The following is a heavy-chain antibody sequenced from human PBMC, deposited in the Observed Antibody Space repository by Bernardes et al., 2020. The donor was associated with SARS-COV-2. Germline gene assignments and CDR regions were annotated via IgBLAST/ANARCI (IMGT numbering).Heavy chain of an antibody. CDR3: AGRDYYYFDQ. CDR2: TFHSGTT. CDR1: GGSISSTAYY. V-gene: IGHV4-39*07. Sequence: SETLSLTCTVSGGSISSTAYYWGWIRLPPGKGLEWIGRTFHSGTTNYNPSLKSRVTISGDTSKNQISLRLYSVTAADTAVYYCAGRDYYYFDQWGQGTLVAVSS. D-gene: IGHD3-3*01. J-gene: IGHJ4*02.